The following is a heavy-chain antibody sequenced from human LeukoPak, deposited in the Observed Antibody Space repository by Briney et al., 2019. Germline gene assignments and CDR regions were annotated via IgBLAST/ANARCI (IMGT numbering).Heavy chain of an antibody. CDR2: IFTGGGT. V-gene: IGHV3-53*01. CDR3: VRGLAAAPDY. J-gene: IGHJ4*02. Sequence: GGSLRLSCAASGFTVSSYYMSWVRLAPGEGLEWVSVIFTGGGTYYADSVKGRFTISRDNSNNTLYLQMNSLRAEDTAVYYCVRGLAAAPDYWGQGTLVTVSS. CDR1: GFTVSSYY. D-gene: IGHD6-13*01.